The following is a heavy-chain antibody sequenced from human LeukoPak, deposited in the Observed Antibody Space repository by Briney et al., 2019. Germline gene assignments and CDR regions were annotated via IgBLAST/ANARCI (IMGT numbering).Heavy chain of an antibody. CDR2: INAGNGNT. CDR3: ARVRPAYDCSGGSCHDAFDI. Sequence: ASVKVSCKASGYTFTSYAMHWVRQAPGQRLEWMGWINAGNGNTKYSQKFQGRVTITRDTSASTAYMELSSLRSEDTAVYYCARVRPAYDCSGGSCHDAFDIWGQGTMVTVSS. D-gene: IGHD2-15*01. V-gene: IGHV1-3*01. J-gene: IGHJ3*02. CDR1: GYTFTSYA.